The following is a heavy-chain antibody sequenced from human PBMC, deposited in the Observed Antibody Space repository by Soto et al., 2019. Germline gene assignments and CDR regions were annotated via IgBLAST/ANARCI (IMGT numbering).Heavy chain of an antibody. V-gene: IGHV3-23*01. Sequence: EVQLLESGGGLVQPGGSLRLSCAASGFTFSSYAMSWVRQAPGKGLEWVSAISGSGGSTYYADSVKGRFTISRDTSKNTLYLQMNSLRAEDTAVYYCAKVTYYYDSSGQANEIRFDYWCQGTLVTVSS. CDR2: ISGSGGST. CDR1: GFTFSSYA. D-gene: IGHD3-22*01. J-gene: IGHJ4*02. CDR3: AKVTYYYDSSGQANEIRFDY.